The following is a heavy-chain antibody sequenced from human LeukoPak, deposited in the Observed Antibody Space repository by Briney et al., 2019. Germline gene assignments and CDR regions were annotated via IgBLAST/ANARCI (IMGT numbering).Heavy chain of an antibody. CDR3: TSDPGLGGLNSDAFDM. CDR1: GSTFSSAW. Sequence: GGSLRLSCAASGSTFSSAWMSWVRQAPGKGLEWVGRVRSKTDGGTSDYAAAVEGRFTIWRDDSTNTLFLQMNSLKTEDTAKYYCTSDPGLGGLNSDAFDMWGQGTLVTVSS. D-gene: IGHD3-10*01. J-gene: IGHJ3*02. V-gene: IGHV3-15*01. CDR2: VRSKTDGGTS.